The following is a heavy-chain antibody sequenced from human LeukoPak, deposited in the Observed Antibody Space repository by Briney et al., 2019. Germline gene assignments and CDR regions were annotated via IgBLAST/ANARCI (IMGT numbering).Heavy chain of an antibody. CDR3: AREGGEAIDAFDI. V-gene: IGHV3-21*01. Sequence: GGSLRLSCAASGFTFSSYSMNWVRQAPGKGLEWVSSISSSSSYIYYADSVKGRFTISRDNAKNSLYLQMNSLRAEDTAVYYCAREGGEAIDAFDIWGQETMVTVSS. J-gene: IGHJ3*02. CDR1: GFTFSSYS. CDR2: ISSSSSYI. D-gene: IGHD2-2*01.